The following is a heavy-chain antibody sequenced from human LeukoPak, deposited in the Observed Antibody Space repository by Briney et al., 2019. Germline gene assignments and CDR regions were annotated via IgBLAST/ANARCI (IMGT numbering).Heavy chain of an antibody. CDR3: ARDSRRWSGGFWSGYYYYFDY. CDR2: IKQDGSEK. CDR1: GFTFSSYW. Sequence: GGSLRLSCAASGFTFSSYWMSWVRQAPGKGLEWVAHIKQDGSEKYYVDSVKGRFTISRDNAKNSLYLQMNSLRAEDTAVYYCARDSRRWSGGFWSGYYYYFDYWGQGTLVTVSS. V-gene: IGHV3-7*01. D-gene: IGHD3-3*01. J-gene: IGHJ4*02.